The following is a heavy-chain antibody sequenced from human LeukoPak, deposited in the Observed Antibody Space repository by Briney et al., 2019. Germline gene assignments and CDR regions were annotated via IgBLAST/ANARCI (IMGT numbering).Heavy chain of an antibody. V-gene: IGHV4-4*07. D-gene: IGHD6-19*01. Sequence: PSETLSLTCTVSGLSISNYYWTWIRQPAGKGLEWIGRIYTSGGTNYNPSLKTRVTMSVDTSKNQVSLRLTSVTAAATAMYYCARAADYSSGLYLFDYWGQGFLVTVSA. CDR3: ARAADYSSGLYLFDY. CDR2: IYTSGGT. CDR1: GLSISNYY. J-gene: IGHJ4*02.